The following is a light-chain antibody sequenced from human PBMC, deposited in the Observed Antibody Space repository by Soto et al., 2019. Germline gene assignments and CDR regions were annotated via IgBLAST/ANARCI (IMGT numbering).Light chain of an antibody. Sequence: LVLTQTPGTLFLSPGETATLSCRASQSVSNIYLGWYQQKPGQAPRLLIFDGSSRATGIPDRFSDSGSGTDFTLTISRLEPDDFAVYYCQQYGNLLSRTFAHGTKV. CDR1: QSVSNIY. CDR2: DGS. CDR3: QQYGNLLSRT. J-gene: IGKJ1*01. V-gene: IGKV3-20*01.